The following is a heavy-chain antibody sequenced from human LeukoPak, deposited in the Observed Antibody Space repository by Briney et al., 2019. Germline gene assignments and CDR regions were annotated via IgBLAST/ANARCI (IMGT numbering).Heavy chain of an antibody. CDR2: ISAKNGDT. V-gene: IGHV1-18*01. CDR3: ARGVPGTTPFDY. D-gene: IGHD1-7*01. J-gene: IGHJ4*02. Sequence: APVKVSCKASGYIFSNYGISWVRQAPGQGLEWMGWISAKNGDTNYIQKFRGRVTMTTDTSTSTAYMELWSLRSDDTAVYYCARGVPGTTPFDYWGQGTLVTVSS. CDR1: GYIFSNYG.